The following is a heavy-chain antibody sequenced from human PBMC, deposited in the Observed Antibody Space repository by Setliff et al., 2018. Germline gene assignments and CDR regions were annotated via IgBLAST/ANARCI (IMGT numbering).Heavy chain of an antibody. CDR2: INPNSGGT. CDR3: ARDYYYYDNSGYYYANWYFDL. V-gene: IGHV1-2*06. CDR1: GYTFTGYY. J-gene: IGHJ2*01. Sequence: ASVKVSCKASGYTFTGYYMHWVRQAPGQGLEWMGRINPNSGGTNYAQKFQGRVTMTRDTSISTAYMELSRLRSDDTAVYYCARDYYYYDNSGYYYANWYFDLWGRGTLVTVSS. D-gene: IGHD3-22*01.